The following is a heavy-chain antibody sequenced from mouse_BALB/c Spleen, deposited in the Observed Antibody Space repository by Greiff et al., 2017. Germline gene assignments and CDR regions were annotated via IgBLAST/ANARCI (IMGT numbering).Heavy chain of an antibody. D-gene: IGHD3-2*01. CDR3: TREGTARATSFAY. Sequence: VQLQQSGTVLARPGASVKMSCKASGYSFTSYWMHWVKQRPGQGLEWIGAIYPGNSDTSYNQKFKGKAKLTAVTSASTAYMELSSLTNEDSAVYYCTREGTARATSFAYWGQGTLVTVSA. CDR1: GYSFTSYW. CDR2: IYPGNSDT. J-gene: IGHJ3*01. V-gene: IGHV1-5*01.